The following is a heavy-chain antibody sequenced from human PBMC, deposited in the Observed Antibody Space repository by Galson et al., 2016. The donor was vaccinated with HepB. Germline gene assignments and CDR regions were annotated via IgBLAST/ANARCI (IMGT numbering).Heavy chain of an antibody. D-gene: IGHD6-19*01. CDR2: ISGSGGGT. J-gene: IGHJ4*02. V-gene: IGHV3-23*01. Sequence: SLRLSCAASGFTFSSYAMNWVRQAPGKGLEWVSTISGSGGGTFYADSVKGRFTISRDNSNNTLYLQMNSLRAEDTALYYCAKGGGIEVPNWDYWGQGTLVTVSS. CDR1: GFTFSSYA. CDR3: AKGGGIEVPNWDY.